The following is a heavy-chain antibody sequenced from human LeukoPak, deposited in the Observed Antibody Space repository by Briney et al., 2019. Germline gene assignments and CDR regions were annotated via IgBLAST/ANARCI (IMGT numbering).Heavy chain of an antibody. CDR2: IYTSGST. J-gene: IGHJ4*02. CDR1: GGSFSGYY. CDR3: ARGVMGGYGKSYYFDY. D-gene: IGHD5-12*01. Sequence: SETLSLTCAVYGGSFSGYYWSWIRQPAGKGLEWIGRIYTSGSTNYNPSLKSRVTMSVDTSKNQFSLKLSSVTAADTAVYYCARGVMGGYGKSYYFDYWGQGTLVTVSS. V-gene: IGHV4-59*10.